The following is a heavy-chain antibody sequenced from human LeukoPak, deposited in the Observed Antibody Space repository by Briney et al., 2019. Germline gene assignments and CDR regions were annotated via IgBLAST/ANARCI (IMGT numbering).Heavy chain of an antibody. Sequence: SETLSLTCAVNGGSFSGYYWSWIRQPPGKGLEWIGEINDSGRANYNPSLKSRVTISVAKSKKHFSLRLSSVTAADTAVYYCATRNISGWYFDYWGQGTLVTVSS. V-gene: IGHV4-34*01. CDR1: GGSFSGYY. J-gene: IGHJ4*02. CDR3: ATRNISGWYFDY. D-gene: IGHD6-19*01. CDR2: INDSGRA.